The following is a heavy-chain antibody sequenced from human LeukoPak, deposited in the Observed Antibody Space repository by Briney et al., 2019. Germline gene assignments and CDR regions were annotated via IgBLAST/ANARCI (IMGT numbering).Heavy chain of an antibody. D-gene: IGHD2-2*01. CDR2: MNPNSGNT. Sequence: ASVTVSCKASGYTFTSYDINWVRQATGQGLEWMGWMNPNSGNTGYAQKFQGRVTMTRNTSISTAYMELSSLRSEDTAVYYCARRPSYCSSTSCYRRWFDPWGQGTLVTVSS. CDR3: ARRPSYCSSTSCYRRWFDP. V-gene: IGHV1-8*01. CDR1: GYTFTSYD. J-gene: IGHJ5*02.